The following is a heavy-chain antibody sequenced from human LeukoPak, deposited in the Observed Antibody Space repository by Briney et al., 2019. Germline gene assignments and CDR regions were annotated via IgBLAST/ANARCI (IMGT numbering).Heavy chain of an antibody. CDR3: ARDRSSGWYVFLAPDY. J-gene: IGHJ4*02. V-gene: IGHV3-33*01. Sequence: GGSLRLSCAASGFTFSSYGMHWVRQAPGKGLEWVAAIWYDGSNKYYADSVKGRFTISRDNSKNTLYLQMNSLRAEDTAVYYCARDRSSGWYVFLAPDYWGQGTLVTVSS. CDR1: GFTFSSYG. D-gene: IGHD6-19*01. CDR2: IWYDGSNK.